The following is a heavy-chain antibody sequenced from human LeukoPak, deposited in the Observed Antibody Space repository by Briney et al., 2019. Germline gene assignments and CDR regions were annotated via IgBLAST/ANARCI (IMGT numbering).Heavy chain of an antibody. CDR3: ARAPSVAGSPDRPYFDY. CDR2: IIPIFGTA. V-gene: IGHV1-69*13. J-gene: IGHJ4*02. CDR1: GGTFSSYA. D-gene: IGHD6-19*01. Sequence: SVKVSCTASGGTFSSYAISWVRQAPGQGLEWMGGIIPIFGTANYAQKFQGRVTITADESTSTAYMELSSLRSEDAAVYYCARAPSVAGSPDRPYFDYWGQGTLVTVSS.